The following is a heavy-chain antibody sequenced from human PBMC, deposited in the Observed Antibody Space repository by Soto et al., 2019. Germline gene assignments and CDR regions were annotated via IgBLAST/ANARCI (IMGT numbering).Heavy chain of an antibody. J-gene: IGHJ6*03. CDR2: TYYRSKWYN. D-gene: IGHD3-10*01. CDR3: ARERYGSGSYYKNYYYYMDV. Sequence: SQTLSLPCAISGDSVSSNSAAWNWIRQSPSRGLEWLGRTYYRSKWYNDYAVSVKSRITINPDTSKNQFSLQLNSVTPEDTAVYYCARERYGSGSYYKNYYYYMDVWGKGTTVTVSS. CDR1: GDSVSSNSAA. V-gene: IGHV6-1*01.